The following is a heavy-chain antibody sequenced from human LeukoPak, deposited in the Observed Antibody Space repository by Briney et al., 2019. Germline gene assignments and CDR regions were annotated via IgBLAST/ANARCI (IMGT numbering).Heavy chain of an antibody. CDR3: ARDDEWELSPDY. D-gene: IGHD1-26*01. J-gene: IGHJ4*02. V-gene: IGHV4-59*01. Sequence: SETLSLTCTVSGGSISSYYWSWIRQPPGKGLEWIGYIYYSGSTNYNPSLKSRVTISVDTSKNQFSLKLSSVTAADTAVYYCARDDEWELSPDYWGQGTLVTVSS. CDR2: IYYSGST. CDR1: GGSISSYY.